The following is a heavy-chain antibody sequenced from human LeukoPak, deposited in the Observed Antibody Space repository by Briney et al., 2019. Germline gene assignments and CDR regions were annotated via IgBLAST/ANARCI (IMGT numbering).Heavy chain of an antibody. CDR3: ARENDLGYCSGGSCYYYVDV. Sequence: SETLSLTCTVSGGSISSYYWSWIRQPAGKGLEWIGRIYTSGRSNYNPSLKSRVTISVDKSKNQFSLKLSSVTAADTAVYYCARENDLGYCSGGSCYYYVDVWGKGTTVTVSS. V-gene: IGHV4-4*07. J-gene: IGHJ6*03. CDR1: GGSISSYY. CDR2: IYTSGRS. D-gene: IGHD2-15*01.